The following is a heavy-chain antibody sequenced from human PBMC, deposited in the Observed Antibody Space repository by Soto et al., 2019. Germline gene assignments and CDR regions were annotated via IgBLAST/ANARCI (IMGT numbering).Heavy chain of an antibody. D-gene: IGHD6-19*01. J-gene: IGHJ6*02. CDR2: ISSSSSYI. CDR1: GFTFSSYS. Sequence: EVQLVESGGGLVKPGGSLRLSCAASGFTFSSYSMNWVRQAPGKGLEWVSSISSSSSYIYYADSVKGRFTISRDNAKNSLYLQMNSLIAEDTAVYYCASPFSSWLADYYYYGMDVWGQGTTVTVSS. V-gene: IGHV3-21*01. CDR3: ASPFSSWLADYYYYGMDV.